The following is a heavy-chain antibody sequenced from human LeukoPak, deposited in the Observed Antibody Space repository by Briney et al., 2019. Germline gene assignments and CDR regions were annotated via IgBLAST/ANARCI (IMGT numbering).Heavy chain of an antibody. CDR1: GGSISSYY. Sequence: PSETLSLTCTVSGGSISSYYWSWTRQPPGKGLEWIGYIYYSGSTNYNPSLKSRVTISVDTSKNQFSLKLSSVTAADTAVYYCARGRHFDWFDYWGQGTLVTVSS. J-gene: IGHJ5*01. CDR2: IYYSGST. V-gene: IGHV4-59*01. CDR3: ARGRHFDWFDY. D-gene: IGHD3-3*02.